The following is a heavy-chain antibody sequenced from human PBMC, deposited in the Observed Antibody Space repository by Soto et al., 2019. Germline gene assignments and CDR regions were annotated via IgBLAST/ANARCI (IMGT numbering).Heavy chain of an antibody. D-gene: IGHD2-21*01. CDR2: IIPIFGTA. CDR3: ASPHRVKYYYYYGMDV. CDR1: GGTFSSYA. V-gene: IGHV1-69*13. Sequence: ASVKVSCQASGGTFSSYAISWVRQAPGQGLEWMGGIIPIFGTANYAQKFQGRVTFTAEESTSTAYMELSSLGSEDTAVYYCASPHRVKYYYYYGMDVWGQGTTVTVSS. J-gene: IGHJ6*02.